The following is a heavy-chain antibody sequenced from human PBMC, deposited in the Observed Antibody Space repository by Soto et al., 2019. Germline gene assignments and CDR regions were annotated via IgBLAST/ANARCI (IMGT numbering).Heavy chain of an antibody. D-gene: IGHD3-16*02. CDR2: INHSGST. CDR1: GGSFSGYY. V-gene: IGHV4-34*01. J-gene: IGHJ4*02. CDR3: ARVNIAQQFDY. Sequence: SETLSLTCAVYGGSFSGYYWSWIRQPPGKGLEWIGEINHSGSTNYNPSLKSRVTISVDTSKNQFSLKLSSVTAADTAVYYCARVNIAQQFDYWGQGTLVTVSS.